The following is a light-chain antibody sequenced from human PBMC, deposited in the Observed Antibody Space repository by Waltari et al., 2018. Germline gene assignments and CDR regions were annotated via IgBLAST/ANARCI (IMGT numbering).Light chain of an antibody. CDR3: QQSYSTPLYT. J-gene: IGKJ2*01. CDR1: QSISSY. CDR2: AAS. V-gene: IGKV1-39*01. Sequence: DIQMTQSPYSLSASVGDRVTITCRASQSISSYLNWYQQKPGKAPKLLIYAASSLQSGVPLRFSGSGSGTDFTLTISSLQPEDFATYYCQQSYSTPLYTFGQGTKLEIK.